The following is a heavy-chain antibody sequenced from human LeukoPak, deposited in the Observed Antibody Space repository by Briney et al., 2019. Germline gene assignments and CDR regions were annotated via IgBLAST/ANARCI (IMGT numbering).Heavy chain of an antibody. D-gene: IGHD3-16*01. Sequence: ASVKVSCTASGDTFTTQAIHWVRQAPGQSLEWMGWINAGVGNTMYSQKFQGRVAFTRDTSATTAYMELSSLTSEDTAVYYCASHLWGLNRLDYWGQGTLVTVSS. V-gene: IGHV1-3*01. CDR2: INAGVGNT. CDR1: GDTFTTQA. CDR3: ASHLWGLNRLDY. J-gene: IGHJ4*02.